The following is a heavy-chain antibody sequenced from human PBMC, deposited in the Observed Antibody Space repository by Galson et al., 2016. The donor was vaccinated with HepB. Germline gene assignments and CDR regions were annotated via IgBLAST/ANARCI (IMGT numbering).Heavy chain of an antibody. CDR3: ARKGPSGSGVDY. D-gene: IGHD1-26*01. Sequence: SLRLSCAASGFNFGNYAMNWVRQAPGKGPEWVSSIKGGGASPKYADSVTGRFTISRDNNHNTLHLQMNSLRAEDTAVYYCARKGPSGSGVDYWGQGNLVTVSS. J-gene: IGHJ4*02. V-gene: IGHV3-23*01. CDR1: GFNFGNYA. CDR2: IKGGGASP.